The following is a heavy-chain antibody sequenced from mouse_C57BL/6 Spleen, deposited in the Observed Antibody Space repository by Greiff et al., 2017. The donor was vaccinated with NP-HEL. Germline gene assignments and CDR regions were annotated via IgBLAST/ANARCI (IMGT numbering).Heavy chain of an antibody. CDR2: ISSGGDYI. V-gene: IGHV5-9-1*02. J-gene: IGHJ2*01. D-gene: IGHD1-1*01. Sequence: VKLVESGEGLVKPGGSLKLSCAASGFTFSSYAMSWVRQTPEKRLEWVAYISSGGDYIYYADTVQGRFTISRDNARNTLYLQMSSLKSKDTAMYYCTRDPDYYGSSYGNFDYWGQGTTLTVSS. CDR1: GFTFSSYA. CDR3: TRDPDYYGSSYGNFDY.